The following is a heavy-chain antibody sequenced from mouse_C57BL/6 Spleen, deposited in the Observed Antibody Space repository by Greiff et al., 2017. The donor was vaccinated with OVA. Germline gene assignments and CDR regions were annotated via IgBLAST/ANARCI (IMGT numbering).Heavy chain of an antibody. CDR3: ARAELGAWFAY. V-gene: IGHV3-6*01. D-gene: IGHD4-1*01. CDR2: ISYDGSN. Sequence: EVQLQESGPGLVKPSQSLSLTCSVTGYSITSGYYWNWIRQFPGNKLEWMGYISYDGSNNYNPSLKNRISITRDTSKNQFFLKLNSVTTEDTATYYCARAELGAWFAYWGQGTLVTVSA. CDR1: GYSITSGYY. J-gene: IGHJ3*01.